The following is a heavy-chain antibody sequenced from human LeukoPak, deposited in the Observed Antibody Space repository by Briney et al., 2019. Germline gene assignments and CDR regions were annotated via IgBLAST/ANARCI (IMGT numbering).Heavy chain of an antibody. D-gene: IGHD1-1*01. CDR3: AGGTPHYSYYMDV. V-gene: IGHV3-21*01. CDR2: ISSSSSYI. CDR1: GFTFSSYS. Sequence: GGSLRLSCAASGFTFSSYSMNWVRQAPGKGLEWVSSISSSSSYIYYADSVKGRFTISRDNAKNSLYLQMNSLRAEDTAVYYCAGGTPHYSYYMDVWGKGTPVTVSS. J-gene: IGHJ6*03.